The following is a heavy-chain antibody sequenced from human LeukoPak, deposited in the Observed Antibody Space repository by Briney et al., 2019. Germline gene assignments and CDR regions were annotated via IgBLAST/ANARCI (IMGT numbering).Heavy chain of an antibody. Sequence: SETLSLTCAVYIDSFSNYHWNWIRQTPAKGMEWIGEVNESGGTNISPSLRSRVILSVDTSKNQFSLKLTSVTAADTALYYCARGVGSGYPDYWGQGTLVTVSS. CDR2: VNESGGT. V-gene: IGHV4-34*01. J-gene: IGHJ4*02. CDR3: ARGVGSGYPDY. CDR1: IDSFSNYH. D-gene: IGHD3-22*01.